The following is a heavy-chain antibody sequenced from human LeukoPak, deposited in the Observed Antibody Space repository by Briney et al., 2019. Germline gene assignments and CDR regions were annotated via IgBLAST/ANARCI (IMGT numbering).Heavy chain of an antibody. D-gene: IGHD2-2*01. CDR1: GGSISNYY. CDR2: IYDSGST. V-gene: IGHV4-59*01. J-gene: IGHJ4*02. Sequence: PSETLSLTCTVSGGSISNYYWSWIRQPPGKGLEWNGYIYDSGSTNYNPSLKSRVTISVDTSKNQFSLKLSSVTAADTAVYYCAGHCSSSSCYGLDYWGQGTLVTVSS. CDR3: AGHCSSSSCYGLDY.